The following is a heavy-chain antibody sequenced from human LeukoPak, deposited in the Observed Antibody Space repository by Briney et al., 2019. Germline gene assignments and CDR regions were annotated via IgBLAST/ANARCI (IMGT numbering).Heavy chain of an antibody. CDR3: ARGWLAETTVVTPYNY. V-gene: IGHV1-69*13. Sequence: ASLKVSCKTSGGTFSSIAISWVRQAPGQGLEWMGGITPIFGTANYAQKFQGRVTITAIDSMSTAYMELSSLRSEDTAVYYCARGWLAETTVVTPYNYWGQGTLVTVSS. CDR1: GGTFSSIA. CDR2: ITPIFGTA. J-gene: IGHJ4*02. D-gene: IGHD4-23*01.